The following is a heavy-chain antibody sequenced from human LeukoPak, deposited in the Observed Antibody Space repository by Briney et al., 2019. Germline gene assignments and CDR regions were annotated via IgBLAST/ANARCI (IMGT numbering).Heavy chain of an antibody. CDR2: IIPIFGTA. D-gene: IGHD2-2*02. V-gene: IGHV1-69*01. CDR1: GGTFSSYA. Sequence: SVKVSCKASGGTFSSYAISWVRQAHGQGLEWMGGIIPIFGTANYAQKFQGRVTITADESTSTAYMELSSLRSEDTAVYYCAREGIVVVPAAIGYYFDYWGQGTLVTVSS. J-gene: IGHJ4*02. CDR3: AREGIVVVPAAIGYYFDY.